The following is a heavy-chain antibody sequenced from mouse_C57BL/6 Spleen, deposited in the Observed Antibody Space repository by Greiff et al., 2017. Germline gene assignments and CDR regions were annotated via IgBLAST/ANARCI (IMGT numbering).Heavy chain of an antibody. CDR1: GYTFTSYW. J-gene: IGHJ2*01. D-gene: IGHD1-1*01. CDR2: IYPGSGST. Sequence: QVQLKQPGAELVKPGASVKMSCKASGYTFTSYWITWVKQRPGQGLEWIGDIYPGSGSTNYNEKFKSKATLTVDTSSSTAYIQLSSLTSEDSAVYYCARSEDYYGSEDYWGQGTTLTVSS. CDR3: ARSEDYYGSEDY. V-gene: IGHV1-55*01.